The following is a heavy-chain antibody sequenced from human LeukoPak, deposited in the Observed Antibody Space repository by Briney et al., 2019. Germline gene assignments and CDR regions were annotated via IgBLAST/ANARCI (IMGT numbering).Heavy chain of an antibody. D-gene: IGHD6-19*01. J-gene: IGHJ4*02. CDR2: ISSNGGIT. CDR3: AKDSLVGGWLVGYSFDS. V-gene: IGHV3-64D*09. Sequence: PVGSLRLSCSASGFTFSNYAMHWVRQAPGKGLEYVSDISSNGGITYYADSVKGRFTVSRDNSKNMLYLQMNSLRAEDTAVYYCAKDSLVGGWLVGYSFDSWGQGTLVTVSS. CDR1: GFTFSNYA.